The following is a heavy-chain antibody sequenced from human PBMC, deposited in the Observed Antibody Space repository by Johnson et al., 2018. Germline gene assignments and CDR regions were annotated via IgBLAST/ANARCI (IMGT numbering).Heavy chain of an antibody. CDR1: GFTFSSYD. CDR3: ARGRSFDS. V-gene: IGHV3-13*01. Sequence: VQLVQSGGGLVQPGESLRLSCAASGFTFSSYDMHWVRQDTGKGLEWVSALGSAGDTYYSGSVKGRFTVSRENAKNSLYLQMNSLRAGDTAVYYCARGRSFDSWGQGTMCTVSS. CDR2: LGSAGDT. J-gene: IGHJ3*02.